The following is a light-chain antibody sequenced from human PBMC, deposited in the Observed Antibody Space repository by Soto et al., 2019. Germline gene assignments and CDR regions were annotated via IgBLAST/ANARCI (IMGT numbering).Light chain of an antibody. V-gene: IGKV3-20*01. CDR2: GAS. J-gene: IGKJ4*01. CDR3: QRYGSSPPLT. Sequence: EIVLMQSPGTLSLSPGERATLSCRASQSVSRHDLAWYQQKPGQAPRLLIDGASRRATGIADRFSGSGSGTDFTLTISRLEPEDFAVYYCQRYGSSPPLTFGGGTKAEIK. CDR1: QSVSRHD.